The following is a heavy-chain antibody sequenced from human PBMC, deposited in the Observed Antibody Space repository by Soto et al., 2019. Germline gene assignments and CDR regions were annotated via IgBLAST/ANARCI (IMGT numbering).Heavy chain of an antibody. CDR3: AKDIASSGWYSLDY. Sequence: HPGGSLRLSCAASGFTFSDYTMHWVRQAPGKGLEWVSLINWDGGSTYYADSVKGRFTISRDNSKNSLYLQMNSLRTEDTAFYYCAKDIASSGWYSLDYWGQGTLVTVSS. CDR2: INWDGGST. D-gene: IGHD6-19*01. J-gene: IGHJ4*02. CDR1: GFTFSDYT. V-gene: IGHV3-43*01.